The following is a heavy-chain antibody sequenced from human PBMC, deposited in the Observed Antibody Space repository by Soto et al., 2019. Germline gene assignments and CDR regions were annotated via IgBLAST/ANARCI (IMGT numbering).Heavy chain of an antibody. CDR3: ARDGCGWHDIDY. D-gene: IGHD6-19*01. Sequence: EVQLVESGGGLVKPGGSLRLSCAASGFTFSSYSMNWVRQAPGKGLEWVSSISSSSSYIYYADSVKGRFTISRDNAKNSLYLQMNSLRAEDTAVYYCARDGCGWHDIDYWGQGTLVTVSS. CDR1: GFTFSSYS. CDR2: ISSSSSYI. V-gene: IGHV3-21*01. J-gene: IGHJ4*02.